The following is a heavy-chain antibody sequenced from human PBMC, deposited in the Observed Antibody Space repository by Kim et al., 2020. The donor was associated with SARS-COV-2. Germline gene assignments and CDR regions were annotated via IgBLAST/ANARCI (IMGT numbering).Heavy chain of an antibody. D-gene: IGHD2-15*01. CDR2: ILNTNGEI. CDR1: GGSISYYY. J-gene: IGHJ4*02. CDR3: VRGSGRGPLDF. V-gene: IGHV4-59*13. Sequence: SETLSLTCTVSGGSISYYYWSWIRQPPGKGLEWIGYILNTNGEIKYNPSLRGRATISVDTSKNQLSLQVSSVTAADTAVFYCVRGSGRGPLDFWGLGTLVTVSS.